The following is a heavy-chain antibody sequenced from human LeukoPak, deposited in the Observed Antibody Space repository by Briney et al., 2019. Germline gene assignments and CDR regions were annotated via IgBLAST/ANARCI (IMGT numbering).Heavy chain of an antibody. CDR3: AGTYSSSWYWYYGMDV. CDR1: GYTFTGYY. J-gene: IGHJ6*02. CDR2: INPNSGGT. D-gene: IGHD6-13*01. Sequence: ASVKVSCKASGYTFTGYYMHWVRQAPGQGLEWMGWINPNSGGTNYAQKFQGRVTMTRDTPISTAYMELSRLRSDDTAVYYCAGTYSSSWYWYYGMDVWGQGTTVTVSS. V-gene: IGHV1-2*02.